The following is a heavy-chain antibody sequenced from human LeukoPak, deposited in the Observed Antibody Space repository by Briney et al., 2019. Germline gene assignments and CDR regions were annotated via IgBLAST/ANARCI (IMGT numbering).Heavy chain of an antibody. CDR1: GGTFSSYA. D-gene: IGHD5-18*01. J-gene: IGHJ4*02. CDR3: ARDPGSLDTAMAFDY. Sequence: SVKVSCKASGGTFSSYAISWVRQAPGQGLEWMGRIIPIFGTANYAQKFQGRVTITTDESTSTAYMELSSLGSEDTAVYYCARDPGSLDTAMAFDYWGQGTLVTVSS. CDR2: IIPIFGTA. V-gene: IGHV1-69*05.